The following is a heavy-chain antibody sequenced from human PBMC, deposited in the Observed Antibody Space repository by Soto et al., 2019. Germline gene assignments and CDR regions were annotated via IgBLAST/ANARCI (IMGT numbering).Heavy chain of an antibody. CDR3: ASGLSGDKVDQ. CDR1: GGSISDGAYY. D-gene: IGHD2-21*01. J-gene: IGHJ4*02. V-gene: IGHV4-30-4*01. Sequence: QVQLQESGPGLVKPSQTLSLTCTVSGGSISDGAYYWSWIRQPPGKGLEWIGHIYDSGNTYNNPSLQSRLTISVDTSKNPFSLNLNSVTAADTAVYYCASGLSGDKVDQWGQGTLVTVSS. CDR2: IYDSGNT.